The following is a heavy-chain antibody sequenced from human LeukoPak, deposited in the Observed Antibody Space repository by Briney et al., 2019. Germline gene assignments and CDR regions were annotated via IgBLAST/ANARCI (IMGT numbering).Heavy chain of an antibody. CDR1: GGSISSYY. D-gene: IGHD3-10*01. J-gene: IGHJ6*03. CDR2: IYPSGST. V-gene: IGHV4-4*07. Sequence: SETLSLTCTVSGGSISSYYWSWIRQPAGRGLEWIGRIYPSGSTNYNPSLKSRDTISLDTSKNQFSLKLSSVTAADTAVYYCARSGSDSAYYYYMDVWGKGTTVTISS. CDR3: ARSGSDSAYYYYMDV.